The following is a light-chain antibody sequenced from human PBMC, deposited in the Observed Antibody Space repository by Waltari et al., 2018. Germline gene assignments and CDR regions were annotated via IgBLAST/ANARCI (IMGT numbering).Light chain of an antibody. V-gene: IGKV1-12*01. Sequence: DIKMTKSTSSVSASVGDRVTITCRASQGISSWLAWSQQKPGKAPKLLIYAALSLQSGVPSRFSGSGSGTDFTLTISSLQPEDFATYYCQQANSFPFFGPGTKVDIK. CDR1: QGISSW. CDR3: QQANSFPF. CDR2: AAL. J-gene: IGKJ3*01.